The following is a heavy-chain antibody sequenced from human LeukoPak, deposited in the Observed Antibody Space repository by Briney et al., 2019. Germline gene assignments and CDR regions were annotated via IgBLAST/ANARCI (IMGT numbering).Heavy chain of an antibody. V-gene: IGHV1-2*02. Sequence: ASVKVSCKASGYTFTGYYMHWVRQAPGQGLEWMGWINPNSGGTNYAQKFQGRVTMTRDTSISTAYMELSRLRSEDMAVYYCARGTEYSYGISPWGQGTLVTVSS. CDR1: GYTFTGYY. CDR2: INPNSGGT. D-gene: IGHD5-18*01. CDR3: ARGTEYSYGISP. J-gene: IGHJ5*02.